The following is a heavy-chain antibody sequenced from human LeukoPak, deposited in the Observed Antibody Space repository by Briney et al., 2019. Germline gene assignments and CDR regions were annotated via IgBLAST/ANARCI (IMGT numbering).Heavy chain of an antibody. D-gene: IGHD6-13*01. CDR2: IYSGGDT. J-gene: IGHJ4*02. CDR3: TRGPGSTWYSDY. CDR1: GFTVSSNY. V-gene: IGHV3-66*02. Sequence: TGGSLRLSCAASGFTVSSNYMNWVRQAPGKGLDWVSIIYSGGDTYYADPVKGRFTISRDNSKNTLYLQMNSLRAEDTAVYYCTRGPGSTWYSDYWGQGTLVTVSS.